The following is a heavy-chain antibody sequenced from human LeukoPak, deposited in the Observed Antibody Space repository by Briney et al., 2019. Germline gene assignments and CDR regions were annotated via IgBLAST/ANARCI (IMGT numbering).Heavy chain of an antibody. CDR3: ARIVPYPNWFDP. CDR1: GGTFSSYA. D-gene: IGHD1-26*01. V-gene: IGHV1-69*04. J-gene: IGHJ5*02. CDR2: IISILGIA. Sequence: ASVKVSCKASGGTFSSYAISWVRQAPGQGLEWMGRIISILGIANYAQKFQGRVTITADKSTSTAYMELSSLRSEDTAVYYCARIVPYPNWFDPWGQGTLVTVSS.